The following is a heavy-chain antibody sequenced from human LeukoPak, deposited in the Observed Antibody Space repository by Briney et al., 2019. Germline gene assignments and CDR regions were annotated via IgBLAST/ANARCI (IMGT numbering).Heavy chain of an antibody. V-gene: IGHV5-51*01. CDR2: IYPGDSDT. CDR3: ARRVAGSYHDAFDI. CDR1: GYSFTSYW. D-gene: IGHD1-26*01. Sequence: GESLKISCTGSGYSFTSYWIGWVRQMPGKGLEWMGIIYPGDSDTRYSPSFEGQVTISADKSISTAYLQWSSLRASDTAMYYCARRVAGSYHDAFDIWGQGTMVTVSS. J-gene: IGHJ3*02.